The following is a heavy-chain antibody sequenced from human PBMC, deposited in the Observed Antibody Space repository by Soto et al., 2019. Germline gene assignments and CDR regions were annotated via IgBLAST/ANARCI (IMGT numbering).Heavy chain of an antibody. CDR3: ARVLGYGYEYYYGMDV. J-gene: IGHJ6*02. CDR2: INPNSGGT. CDR1: GYTFTGYY. D-gene: IGHD5-18*01. V-gene: IGHV1-2*02. Sequence: ASVKVSCKASGYTFTGYYMHWVRQAPGQGLEWMGWINPNSGGTNYAQKFQGRVTMTRDTSISTAYMELSRLRSDDTAVYYCARVLGYGYEYYYGMDVWGQGTTVTVSS.